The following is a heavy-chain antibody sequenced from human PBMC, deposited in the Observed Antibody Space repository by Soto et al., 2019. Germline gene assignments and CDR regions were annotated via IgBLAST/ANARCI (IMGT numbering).Heavy chain of an antibody. V-gene: IGHV1-69*01. D-gene: IGHD3-10*01. Sequence: QVQLVQSGAEVKKPGSSVKVSCKASGGTFSSYAISWVRQAPGQGLEWMGGIIPIFGTANYAQKFQGRVTITADESTSTADMELSSLRSEDTAVYYCARDSGDFITMVRGVTYDAFDIWGQGTMVTVSS. CDR1: GGTFSSYA. CDR2: IIPIFGTA. J-gene: IGHJ3*02. CDR3: ARDSGDFITMVRGVTYDAFDI.